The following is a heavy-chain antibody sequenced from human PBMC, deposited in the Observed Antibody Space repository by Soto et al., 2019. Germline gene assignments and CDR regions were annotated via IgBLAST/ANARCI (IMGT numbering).Heavy chain of an antibody. J-gene: IGHJ4*02. Sequence: QVQLVESGGGVVQPGRSLRLSCAASGFPFGSYVMHWVRQAPGKGLDWAAVISYEGSNKYYADSVKGRFTISRDNSKNXLYLQMNRLRAEDTAVYYCAKVSMGGVTPLYYFDHWGQGTLVTVSS. CDR1: GFPFGSYV. CDR2: ISYEGSNK. D-gene: IGHD2-21*02. CDR3: AKVSMGGVTPLYYFDH. V-gene: IGHV3-30*18.